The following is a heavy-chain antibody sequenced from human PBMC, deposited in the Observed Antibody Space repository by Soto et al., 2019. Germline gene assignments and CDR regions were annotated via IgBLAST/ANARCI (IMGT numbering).Heavy chain of an antibody. Sequence: PSETLSLTCTVSGGSISSGDYYWSWIRQPPGKGLEWIGYIYYSGSTYYNPSLKSRVTISVDTSKNQFSLKLSSVTAADTAVYYCAVEGYSGYDSPIDYWGQGTLVTVSS. CDR1: GGSISSGDYY. V-gene: IGHV4-30-4*01. D-gene: IGHD5-12*01. CDR3: AVEGYSGYDSPIDY. CDR2: IYYSGST. J-gene: IGHJ4*02.